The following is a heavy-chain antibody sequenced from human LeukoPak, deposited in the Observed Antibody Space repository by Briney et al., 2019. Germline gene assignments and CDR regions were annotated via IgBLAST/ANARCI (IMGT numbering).Heavy chain of an antibody. V-gene: IGHV3-66*01. CDR2: TYSGGTT. J-gene: IGHJ6*02. D-gene: IGHD3-3*01. CDR3: ARDPSGTTIDNYYTLPKGMDV. CDR1: GFTVSSSY. Sequence: GGSLRLSCAASGFTVSSSYINWVRQAPGKGLEWISVTYSGGTTYYSESVKDRFIVSRDNSKNTLYLQMSSLTGEDTAIYFCARDPSGTTIDNYYTLPKGMDVWARGPRSSSL.